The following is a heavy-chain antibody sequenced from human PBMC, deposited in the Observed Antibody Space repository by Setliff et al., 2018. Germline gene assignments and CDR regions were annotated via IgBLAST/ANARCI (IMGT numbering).Heavy chain of an antibody. CDR1: GLTFEYYA. V-gene: IGHV3-23*01. Sequence: GGSLSLSCEAYGLTFEYYAMTWVRQAPGKGLEWVSGISGSGDRTYYGDSVKGRFTVSRDNSKNTLFLQMNSLRVEDTAVYFCAKDYTPTFWEYNWFDTWGQGALVTVSS. J-gene: IGHJ5*02. CDR2: ISGSGDRT. D-gene: IGHD3-3*01. CDR3: AKDYTPTFWEYNWFDT.